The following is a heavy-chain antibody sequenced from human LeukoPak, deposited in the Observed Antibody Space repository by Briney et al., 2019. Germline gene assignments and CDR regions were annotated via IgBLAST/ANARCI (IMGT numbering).Heavy chain of an antibody. V-gene: IGHV3-7*03. CDR3: ARAGDYWSHYFDY. CDR2: IMHDGSEK. D-gene: IGHD4-17*01. Sequence: GGSLRLSCAASGFTFSTYWMHWVRQAPGKGLEWVANIMHDGSEKYSVDSVKGRFTISRDNSKNTVDLQMNNLSVEDTAVYYCARAGDYWSHYFDYWGQGALVTVSS. CDR1: GFTFSTYW. J-gene: IGHJ4*02.